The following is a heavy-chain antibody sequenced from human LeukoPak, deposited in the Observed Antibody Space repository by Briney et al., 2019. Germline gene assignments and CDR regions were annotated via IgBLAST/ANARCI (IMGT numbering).Heavy chain of an antibody. D-gene: IGHD2-15*01. CDR1: GGSISSENYY. CDR3: SREVCFDCRGVYFRYVAT. Sequence: SETLSLTCSVSGGSISSENYYWSWIRQPAGKGLEWIGCIYTGGSANYHPSLKGRVTISVDTSKNQFSLKLNSVTAADTAVYYGSREVCFDCRGVYFRYVATWGQGTLGTVSS. V-gene: IGHV4-61*02. J-gene: IGHJ5*02. CDR2: IYTGGSA.